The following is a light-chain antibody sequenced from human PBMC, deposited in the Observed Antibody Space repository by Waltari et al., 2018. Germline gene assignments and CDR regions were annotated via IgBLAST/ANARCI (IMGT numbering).Light chain of an antibody. Sequence: VMTQSPATLSVSPGERATLSCRASHSVSTNLAWYQQKPGQAPRLLIYGASTRATRVPARFRGTGSGTEFTLTIDSLQSEDFAVYYGQQYSNWPPITFGQGPRLEIK. J-gene: IGKJ5*01. CDR1: HSVSTN. V-gene: IGKV3-15*01. CDR3: QQYSNWPPIT. CDR2: GAS.